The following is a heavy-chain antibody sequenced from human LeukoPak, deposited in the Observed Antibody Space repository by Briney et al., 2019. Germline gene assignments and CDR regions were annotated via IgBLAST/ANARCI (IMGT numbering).Heavy chain of an antibody. D-gene: IGHD1-1*01. CDR1: GFTFTNAW. Sequence: PGGSLRLSCAASGFTFTNAWMSWVRQAPGKGLEWVGRIKSKTDGGTTDYAAPVKGRVTISRDDSKNTLYLQMNSLKTEDTAVYHCTTPWQGTVSGLDYWGQVTLVTVSS. J-gene: IGHJ4*02. CDR2: IKSKTDGGTT. CDR3: TTPWQGTVSGLDY. V-gene: IGHV3-15*01.